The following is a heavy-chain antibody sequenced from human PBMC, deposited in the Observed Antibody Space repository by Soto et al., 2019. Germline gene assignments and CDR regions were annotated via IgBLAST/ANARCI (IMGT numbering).Heavy chain of an antibody. CDR2: IVPMLGIT. J-gene: IGHJ5*02. D-gene: IGHD3-10*01. CDR3: ATQKYGAGSVGVYA. CDR1: GDTSAIYT. Sequence: QVPLVQSGAELKKPGSSVKVSCEVSGDTSAIYTITWVRQAPGQGLTWLGRIVPMLGITNYARNFQDRLTITADQSKGTAYMELSSLRFEDTALYYCATQKYGAGSVGVYAWGQGTQVTVSS. V-gene: IGHV1-69*02.